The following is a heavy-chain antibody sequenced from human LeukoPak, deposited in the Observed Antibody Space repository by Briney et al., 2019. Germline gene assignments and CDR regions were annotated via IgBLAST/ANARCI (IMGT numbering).Heavy chain of an antibody. D-gene: IGHD3-10*01. CDR1: GYAFTSYG. CDR3: ARASVGLLRFGELTTQYYFDY. Sequence: AWGNVCCKASGYAFTSYGISWVRQAPGQGLEWMGWISAYNGNTKYAQTLQGRVTLTTDTSTSTAYMELRRLRSDHTAVYYCARASVGLLRFGELTTQYYFDYWGQGTLLTLSS. J-gene: IGHJ4*02. V-gene: IGHV1-18*01. CDR2: ISAYNGNT.